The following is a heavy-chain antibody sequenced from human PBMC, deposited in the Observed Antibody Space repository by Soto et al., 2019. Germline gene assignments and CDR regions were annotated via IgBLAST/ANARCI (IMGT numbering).Heavy chain of an antibody. Sequence: QVQLQESGPGLVKPSQTLSLTCTVSGGSISSGDYYWSWIRQPPGKGLEWIGYIYYSGSTYYNPSPISRVTILVETSNNQLSLKLSSLTAADTAVYYCASGKLVATMTLHYYYYGMDVWGQGTTVTVSS. J-gene: IGHJ6*02. V-gene: IGHV4-30-4*01. CDR3: ASGKLVATMTLHYYYYGMDV. D-gene: IGHD5-12*01. CDR1: GGSISSGDYY. CDR2: IYYSGST.